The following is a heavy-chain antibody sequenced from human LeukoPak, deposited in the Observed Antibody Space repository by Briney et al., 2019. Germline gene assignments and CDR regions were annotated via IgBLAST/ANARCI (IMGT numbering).Heavy chain of an antibody. D-gene: IGHD7-27*01. V-gene: IGHV3-9*01. CDR1: GFTFDDYA. Sequence: PGGSLRLSCAASGFTFDDYAMHWVRQAPGKGLEWVSGISWNSGSIGYADSVKGRFTISRDIAKNSLYLQMNSLRAEDTALYYCAKLGIFDYWGQGTLVTVSS. CDR2: ISWNSGSI. CDR3: AKLGIFDY. J-gene: IGHJ4*02.